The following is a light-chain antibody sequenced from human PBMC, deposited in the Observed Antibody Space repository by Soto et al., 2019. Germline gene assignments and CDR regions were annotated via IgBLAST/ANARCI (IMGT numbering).Light chain of an antibody. J-gene: IGKJ1*01. CDR1: QSVNRW. Sequence: DIHMTQSPSTLSASVGDRVTIACRASQSVNRWLAWYQKKPGKAPKLLIYDASNLQSGVPSRFSGSASGTEFTLSISSLQPDDFATYYCQEYNSGWRFGQGTKVDIK. CDR3: QEYNSGWR. V-gene: IGKV1-5*01. CDR2: DAS.